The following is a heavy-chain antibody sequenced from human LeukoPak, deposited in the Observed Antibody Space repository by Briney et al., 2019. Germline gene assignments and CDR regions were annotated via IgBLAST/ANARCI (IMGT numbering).Heavy chain of an antibody. CDR2: INPSGGST. D-gene: IGHD5-12*01. Sequence: ASVKVSCKASGYTFTSYYMHWVRQAPGQGLEWMGIINPSGGSTSYAQKFQGRVTMTRDTSTSTVYMELSSLRSEDTAVYYCARALEDYSGHDYGLDYWGQGTLVTVSS. V-gene: IGHV1-46*01. CDR3: ARALEDYSGHDYGLDY. J-gene: IGHJ4*02. CDR1: GYTFTSYY.